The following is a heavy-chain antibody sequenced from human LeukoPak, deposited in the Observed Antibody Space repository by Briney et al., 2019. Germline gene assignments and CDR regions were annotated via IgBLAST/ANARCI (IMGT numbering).Heavy chain of an antibody. V-gene: IGHV3-23*01. CDR1: GFTFSSYA. CDR3: ARLSDWNYYMDV. D-gene: IGHD1-1*01. Sequence: GGSLRLSCAASGFTFSSYAMSWVRQAPGKGLEWVSAISGSGGSTYYADSVKGRFTISRDNAKNSLYLQMNSLRAEDTAVYYCARLSDWNYYMDVWGKGTTVTVSS. CDR2: ISGSGGST. J-gene: IGHJ6*03.